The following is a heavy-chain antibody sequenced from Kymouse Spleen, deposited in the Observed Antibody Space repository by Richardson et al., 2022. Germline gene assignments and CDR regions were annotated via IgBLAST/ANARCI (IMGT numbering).Heavy chain of an antibody. CDR3: AKDFTMVRGVIDY. CDR2: ISYDGSNK. CDR1: GFTFSSYG. V-gene: IGHV3-30*18. D-gene: IGHD3-10*01. Sequence: QVQLVESGGGVVQPGRSLRLSCAASGFTFSSYGMHWVRQAPGKGLEWVAVISYDGSNKYYADSVKGRFTISRDNSKNTLYLQMNSLRAEDTAVYYCAKDFTMVRGVIDYWGQGTLVTVSS. J-gene: IGHJ4*02.